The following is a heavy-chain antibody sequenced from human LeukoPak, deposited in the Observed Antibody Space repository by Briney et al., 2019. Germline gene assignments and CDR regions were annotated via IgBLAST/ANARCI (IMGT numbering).Heavy chain of an antibody. J-gene: IGHJ4*02. CDR3: ARVGSGTLAAAGSHLPGY. V-gene: IGHV3-74*01. CDR2: INSDGSST. D-gene: IGHD6-13*01. Sequence: GGSLILSCAASGFTFSSYWMHWVRQAPGKGLVWVSRINSDGSSTSYADSVKGRFTISRDNAKNTLYLQMNSLRAEDTAVYYCARVGSGTLAAAGSHLPGYWGQGTLVTVSS. CDR1: GFTFSSYW.